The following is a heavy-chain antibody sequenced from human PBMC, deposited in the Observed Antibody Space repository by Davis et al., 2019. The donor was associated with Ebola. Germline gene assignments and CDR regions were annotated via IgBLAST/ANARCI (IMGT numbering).Heavy chain of an antibody. J-gene: IGHJ6*02. Sequence: PSETLSLTCTVSGGSISSYYWSWIRQPPGKGLEWIGYIYYSGSTNYNPSLKSRVTISVDTSKNQFSLKLSSVTAADTAVYYCARGDSNSHYYGMDVWGQGTTVTVSS. D-gene: IGHD4-11*01. CDR2: IYYSGST. CDR3: ARGDSNSHYYGMDV. V-gene: IGHV4-59*08. CDR1: GGSISSYY.